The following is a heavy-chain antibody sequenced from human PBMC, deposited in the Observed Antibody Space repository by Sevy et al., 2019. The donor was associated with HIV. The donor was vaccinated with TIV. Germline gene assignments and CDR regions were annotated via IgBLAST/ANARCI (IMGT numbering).Heavy chain of an antibody. D-gene: IGHD3-16*02. Sequence: GGSLRLSCTASGFTFGDYAMSWVRQAPGKGLEWVGCIRSKAYGGTTEYAASVKGRFTISRDDSKSIAYLQMNSLKTEDTAVDYCTRGNDYVWGSYRSSKRNFDYWGQGTLVTVSS. CDR2: IRSKAYGGTT. V-gene: IGHV3-49*04. J-gene: IGHJ4*02. CDR1: GFTFGDYA. CDR3: TRGNDYVWGSYRSSKRNFDY.